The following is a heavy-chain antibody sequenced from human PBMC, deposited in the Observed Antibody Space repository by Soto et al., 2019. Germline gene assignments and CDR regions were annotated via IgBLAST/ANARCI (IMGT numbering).Heavy chain of an antibody. CDR2: IYYSGST. CDR3: ARSRSSDLKIAAACPKRRVWFDP. CDR1: GGSISSGGYY. V-gene: IGHV4-31*03. D-gene: IGHD6-13*01. J-gene: IGHJ5*02. Sequence: SETLSLTCTVSGGSISSGGYYWSWIRQHPGKGLEWIGYIYYSGSTYYNPSLKSRVTISVDTSKNQFSLKLSSVTAADTAVYYCARSRSSDLKIAAACPKRRVWFDPWGQGTLVTVSS.